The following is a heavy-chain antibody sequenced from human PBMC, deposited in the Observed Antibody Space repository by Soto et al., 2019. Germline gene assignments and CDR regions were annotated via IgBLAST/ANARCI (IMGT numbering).Heavy chain of an antibody. V-gene: IGHV1-18*01. CDR2: ISAYNGNT. Sequence: QVQLVQSGAEVKKPGASVKVSCKAPGSTFTSYGISWVRQAPGQGLEWMGWISAYNGNTNYAQKLQGRVTMTTDTSTSTAYMELRSLRSDDTAVYYCARDSGKQWLVYYFDYWGQGTLVTVSS. J-gene: IGHJ4*02. CDR3: ARDSGKQWLVYYFDY. CDR1: GSTFTSYG. D-gene: IGHD6-19*01.